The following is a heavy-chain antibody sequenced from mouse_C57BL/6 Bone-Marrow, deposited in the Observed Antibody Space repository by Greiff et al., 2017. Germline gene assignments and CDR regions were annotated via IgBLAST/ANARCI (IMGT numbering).Heavy chain of an antibody. J-gene: IGHJ2*01. CDR1: GFTFSSYA. V-gene: IGHV5-9-1*02. Sequence: DVMLVESGEGLVKPGGSLKLSCAASGFTFSSYAMSWVRQTPEKRLEWFAYLSSGGDYIYYADTVPGRFTISRENSRNTLYLQMSSLESEDTAMYYCTTDPWDVGGTDDWGQGTTLTVSS. CDR3: TTDPWDVGGTDD. D-gene: IGHD4-1*01. CDR2: LSSGGDYI.